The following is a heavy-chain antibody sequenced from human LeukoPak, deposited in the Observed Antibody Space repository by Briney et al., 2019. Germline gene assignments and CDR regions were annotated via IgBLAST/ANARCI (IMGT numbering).Heavy chain of an antibody. J-gene: IGHJ3*02. V-gene: IGHV3-53*01. Sequence: GGSLRLSCAASGFTVSSNYMSWVRQAPGKGLEWVSVIYSGGSTYYADSVKGRFTISRDNSKNTLYLQMNSLRAEDTAVYFCAKARQGYDFDIWGQGTMVTVSS. CDR1: GFTVSSNY. CDR3: AKARQGYDFDI. CDR2: IYSGGST. D-gene: IGHD5-12*01.